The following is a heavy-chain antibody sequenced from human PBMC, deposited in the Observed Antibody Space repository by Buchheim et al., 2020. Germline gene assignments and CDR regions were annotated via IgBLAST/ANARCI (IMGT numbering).Heavy chain of an antibody. CDR2: IYTSGST. Sequence: QVQLQESGPGLVKPSQTLSLTCTVSGGSISSGSYYWSWIRQPAGKGLEWIGRIYTSGSTNYNPSLKSRVTISVDTSKNQFSLKLSSVTAADTAVYYCARGTVTKGDYYYYGMDVWGQGTT. CDR3: ARGTVTKGDYYYYGMDV. J-gene: IGHJ6*02. V-gene: IGHV4-61*02. CDR1: GGSISSGSYY. D-gene: IGHD4-17*01.